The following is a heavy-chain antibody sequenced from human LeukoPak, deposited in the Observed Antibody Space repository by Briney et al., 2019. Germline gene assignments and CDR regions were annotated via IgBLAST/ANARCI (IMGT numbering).Heavy chain of an antibody. CDR1: GGSISSSSYY. CDR3: VRGVIISHAFDI. J-gene: IGHJ3*02. V-gene: IGHV4-39*07. Sequence: SETLSLTCTVSGGSISSSSYYWGWIRQPPGKGLEWIGSIYYSGSTYYNPSLKSRVTISVDTSKNQFSLKLSSVTAADTAVYYCVRGVIISHAFDIWGQGTMVTVSS. CDR2: IYYSGST. D-gene: IGHD3-10*01.